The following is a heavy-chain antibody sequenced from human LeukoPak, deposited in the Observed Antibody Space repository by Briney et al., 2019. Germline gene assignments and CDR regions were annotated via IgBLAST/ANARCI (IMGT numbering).Heavy chain of an antibody. D-gene: IGHD6-19*01. CDR2: IYYSGST. Sequence: PSETLSLTCTVSGGSISSSSYYWGWIRQPPGKGLEWIGSIYYSGSTYYNPSLKSRVTISVDTSKNQFSLKLCSVTAADTAVYYCARGSGWFSFPFDYWGQGTLVTVSS. V-gene: IGHV4-39*07. CDR3: ARGSGWFSFPFDY. CDR1: GGSISSSSYY. J-gene: IGHJ4*02.